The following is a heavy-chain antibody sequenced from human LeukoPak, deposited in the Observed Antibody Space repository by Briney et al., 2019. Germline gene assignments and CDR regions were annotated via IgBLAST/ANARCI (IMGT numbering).Heavy chain of an antibody. D-gene: IGHD2-2*01. CDR2: IESDGGRT. CDR3: ARVGHCSSTACFIDY. J-gene: IGHJ4*02. Sequence: PGGSLRLSCAASGFTFSHYWMHWVRQAPGKGLVLVSRIESDGGRTDYADSLKGRFTISRDNAKNTLYLEMNSLRAEDTAVYYCARVGHCSSTACFIDYWGQGTLVTVSS. CDR1: GFTFSHYW. V-gene: IGHV3-74*01.